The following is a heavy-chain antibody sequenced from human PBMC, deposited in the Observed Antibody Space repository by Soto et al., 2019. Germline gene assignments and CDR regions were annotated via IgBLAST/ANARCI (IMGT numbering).Heavy chain of an antibody. CDR1: GFTFSGKT. CDR2: IAPDASQI. Sequence: GGSLRLSCAASGFTFSGKTMYWVRQAPGKGLEWVALIAPDASQIYYADSVKGRFTISRGNSKNTLYLQMDSLRAEDTSLYLCATDIHATWLLNSWGQGTLVTVSS. CDR3: ATDIHATWLLNS. D-gene: IGHD2-2*02. V-gene: IGHV3-30-3*01. J-gene: IGHJ4*02.